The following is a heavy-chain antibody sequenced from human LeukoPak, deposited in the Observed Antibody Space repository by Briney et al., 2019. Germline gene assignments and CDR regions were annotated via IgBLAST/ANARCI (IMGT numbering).Heavy chain of an antibody. J-gene: IGHJ4*02. D-gene: IGHD6-6*01. V-gene: IGHV3-23*01. CDR1: GLTFSDYA. CDR3: AKGRWSSSSGNYFDY. CDR2: ISGSGGTT. Sequence: GGSLRLSCAASGLTFSDYAMSWVRQAPGKGLEWVSAISGSGGTTYYADSVKGRFTISRDNSKNTLYLQMNSLRPEDTAVYYCAKGRWSSSSGNYFDYWGQGTLVTVSS.